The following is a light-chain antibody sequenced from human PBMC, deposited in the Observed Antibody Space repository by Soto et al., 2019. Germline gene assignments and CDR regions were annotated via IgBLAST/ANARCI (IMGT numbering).Light chain of an antibody. Sequence: EIVLPHSPCTLPLSPCARATLSFSASQSGRDMYLAWYQQKPRQPPRLLIYGVSSRAYGIPDRFSGSGSGTDFILTISRLEPEDFAVYYCQHYGYPQWTFGQGTKVDIK. CDR3: QHYGYPQWT. CDR2: GVS. V-gene: IGKV3-20*01. J-gene: IGKJ1*01. CDR1: QSGRDMY.